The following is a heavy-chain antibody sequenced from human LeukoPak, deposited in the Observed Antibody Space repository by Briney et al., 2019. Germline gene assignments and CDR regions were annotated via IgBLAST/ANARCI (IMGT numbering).Heavy chain of an antibody. J-gene: IGHJ5*02. CDR3: ARAEVRFCDGTNCYRYNWFDP. V-gene: IGHV1-8*01. CDR2: MNPNSGNT. D-gene: IGHD1-14*01. CDR1: GYTFTSYD. Sequence: ASVKVSCKASGYTFTSYDINWVRQATGQGLEWMGWMNPNSGNTGYAQKFQGRLTITTDESTSTAYMALSSLTSEDTAVYYCARAEVRFCDGTNCYRYNWFDPWGQGTLVTVSS.